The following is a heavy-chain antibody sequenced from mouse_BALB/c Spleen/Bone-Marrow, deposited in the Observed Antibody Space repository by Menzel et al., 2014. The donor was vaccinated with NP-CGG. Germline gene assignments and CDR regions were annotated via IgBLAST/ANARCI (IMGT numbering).Heavy chain of an antibody. J-gene: IGHJ2*01. CDR1: GYTFTSYW. CDR2: INPSTGYT. CDR3: ARGATVVARYFDS. D-gene: IGHD1-1*01. Sequence: QVQLQQSGADLAKPGASVMMSCKASGYTFTSYWMHWVKQRPGQALEWIGYINPSTGYTEFNQKFKDKATLTADKSSSTAYMHLSSLTSEDSAVYYCARGATVVARYFDSWGQGTTLTVSS. V-gene: IGHV1-7*01.